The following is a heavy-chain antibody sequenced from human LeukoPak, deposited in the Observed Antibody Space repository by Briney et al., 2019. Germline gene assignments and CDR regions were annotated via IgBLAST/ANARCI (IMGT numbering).Heavy chain of an antibody. V-gene: IGHV3-23*01. CDR1: GFTFSSYA. D-gene: IGHD3-10*01. J-gene: IGHJ4*02. CDR2: ISGSGGST. CDR3: AKETDYYGSGSTFDY. Sequence: GGSLRLSCAASGFTFSSYAMSWVRQAPGKGLEWVSAISGSGGSTYYADSVKGRFTISRDNSKNTLYLQMNSLGAEDTAVYYCAKETDYYGSGSTFDYWGQGTLVTVSS.